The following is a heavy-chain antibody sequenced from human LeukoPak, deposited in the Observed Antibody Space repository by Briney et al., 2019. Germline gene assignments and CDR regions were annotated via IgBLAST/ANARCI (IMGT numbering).Heavy chain of an antibody. CDR3: ARGLIAAAGTPYYYYGMDV. Sequence: SVKVSCKASGGTFSSYAISWVRQAPGQGLEWMGRIILILGIANYAQKFQGRVTITADKSTSTAYMELSSLRSEDTAVYYCARGLIAAAGTPYYYYGMDVWGQGTTVTVSS. J-gene: IGHJ6*02. V-gene: IGHV1-69*04. CDR1: GGTFSSYA. D-gene: IGHD6-13*01. CDR2: IILILGIA.